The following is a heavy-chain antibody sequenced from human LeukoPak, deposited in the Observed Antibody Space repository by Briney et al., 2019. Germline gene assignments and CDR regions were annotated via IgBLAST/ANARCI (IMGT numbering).Heavy chain of an antibody. V-gene: IGHV1-2*02. CDR2: INPKSGGT. J-gene: IGHJ4*02. Sequence: GASVKVSCKASGYTFTGYYMHWVRQAPGQGREGMGWINPKSGGTNYAQKFQGRVTMTRDTSINTAYMDLSSLRSDDTAVYYCARDRAILAMDYEFDYWGQGTLVTVSS. D-gene: IGHD3-16*01. CDR3: ARDRAILAMDYEFDY. CDR1: GYTFTGYY.